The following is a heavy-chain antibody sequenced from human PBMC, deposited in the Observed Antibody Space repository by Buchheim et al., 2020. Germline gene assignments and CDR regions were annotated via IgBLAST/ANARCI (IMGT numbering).Heavy chain of an antibody. CDR1: GFPVSSNH. CDR2: FYGVGTT. Sequence: VQLVESGGGVVQRGGSLRISCVVSGFPVSSNHMSWIRQAPGKGLQFGSIFYGVGTTYYTKSVKGRFTISRESSTNPVYLQMDSLRADDTGVYYCARDSSASSDFWGRGT. V-gene: IGHV3-66*01. CDR3: ARDSSASSDF. J-gene: IGHJ4*02.